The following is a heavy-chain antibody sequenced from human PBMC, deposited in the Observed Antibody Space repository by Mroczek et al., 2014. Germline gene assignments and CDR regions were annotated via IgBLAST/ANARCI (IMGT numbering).Heavy chain of an antibody. D-gene: IGHD2-2*01. CDR1: GFTFSSYA. CDR2: ISGSGGST. V-gene: IGHV3-23*01. CDR3: AKAAGHYQLLRPKWFGAPPDLNYWYFDL. J-gene: IGHJ2*01. Sequence: LRLSCAASGFTFSSYAMSWVRQAPGKGLEWVSAISGSGGSTYYADSVKGRFTISSDNSKNTLYLQMNSLRAEDTAVYYCAKAAGHYQLLRPKWFGAPPDLNYWYFDLWGRGTLVTVSS.